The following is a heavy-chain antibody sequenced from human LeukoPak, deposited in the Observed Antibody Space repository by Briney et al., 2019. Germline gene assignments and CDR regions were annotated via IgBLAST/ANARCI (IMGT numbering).Heavy chain of an antibody. CDR3: AKDAGMATLYYFHY. D-gene: IGHD5-24*01. J-gene: IGHJ4*02. V-gene: IGHV3-23*01. CDR2: ISGSGTST. CDR1: GFTFSTYA. Sequence: GGSLRLSCAASGFTFSTYAMYWVRQAPGKGLEWVSAISGSGTSTNYADSVKGRFTISRDSSKNTLYLQLNSLRVEDTAVYYCAKDAGMATLYYFHYWGQGTLVTVSS.